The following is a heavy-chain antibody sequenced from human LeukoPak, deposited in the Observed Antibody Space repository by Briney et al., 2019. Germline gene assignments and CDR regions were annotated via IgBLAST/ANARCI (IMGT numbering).Heavy chain of an antibody. J-gene: IGHJ4*02. CDR2: IIPILGIA. D-gene: IGHD3-22*01. Sequence: VASVTVSCKASGGTFSSYAISWVRQAPGQGLEWMGRIIPILGIANYAQKFQGRVTITADKSTSTAYMELSSLRSEDTAVYYCARGIQYYYDSSGSDFDYWGQGTLVTVSS. CDR1: GGTFSSYA. CDR3: ARGIQYYYDSSGSDFDY. V-gene: IGHV1-69*04.